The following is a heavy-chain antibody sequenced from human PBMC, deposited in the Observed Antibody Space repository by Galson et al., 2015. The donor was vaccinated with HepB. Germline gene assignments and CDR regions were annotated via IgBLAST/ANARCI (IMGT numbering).Heavy chain of an antibody. D-gene: IGHD2-2*01. Sequence: SLRLSCAASGFTFSSYSMNWVRQAPGKGLEWVSSISSSSSYIYYADSVKGRFTISRDNAKNSLYLQMNSLRAEDTAVYYCARDQCSTSCRIGVCDYWGQGTLVTVSS. CDR3: ARDQCSTSCRIGVCDY. J-gene: IGHJ4*02. CDR1: GFTFSSYS. CDR2: ISSSSSYI. V-gene: IGHV3-21*01.